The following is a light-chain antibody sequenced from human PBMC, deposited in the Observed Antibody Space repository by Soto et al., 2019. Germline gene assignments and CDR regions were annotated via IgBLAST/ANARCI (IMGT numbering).Light chain of an antibody. J-gene: IGKJ1*01. Sequence: EIVMTQSPATLSVSPGERATLSCRASQSVSSNLVWYQQKPGQAPRLLIYAASTRATGIPARFSGSGSGTEFTLTISSLQSEDFAVYYCQQYSNWPRTFGQGTKVDI. CDR2: AAS. V-gene: IGKV3-15*01. CDR1: QSVSSN. CDR3: QQYSNWPRT.